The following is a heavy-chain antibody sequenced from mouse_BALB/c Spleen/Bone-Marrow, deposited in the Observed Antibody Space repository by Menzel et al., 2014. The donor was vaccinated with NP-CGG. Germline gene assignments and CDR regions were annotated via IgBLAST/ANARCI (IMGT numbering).Heavy chain of an antibody. Sequence: EVQGEESGGGLVQPGGSLKLSCAASGFTFSSYGMSWVRQTPDKRLELVASINSNGGSTYYPDSVKGRFTIARDNAKNTLSLQMSSLKSGDTAMYYCARGNYGNYVDYFDYWGQGTTLTVSS. V-gene: IGHV5-6-3*01. CDR1: GFTFSSYG. D-gene: IGHD2-1*01. CDR2: INSNGGST. J-gene: IGHJ2*01. CDR3: ARGNYGNYVDYFDY.